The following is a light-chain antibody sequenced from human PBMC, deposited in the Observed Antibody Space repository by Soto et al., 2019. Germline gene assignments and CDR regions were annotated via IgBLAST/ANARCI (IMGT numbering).Light chain of an antibody. V-gene: IGKV3-11*01. CDR2: DVT. CDR3: RMRYNWPRVT. Sequence: EIVLTQSPATLSLSPGERVTLSCRASQSVSNSLAWYQQKPGQPPRLLIYDVTNRATGIPARFSGSGSGTDFTITITSLEPKDFAVYFFRMRYNWPRVTFGHRTQLVMK. J-gene: IGKJ5*01. CDR1: QSVSNS.